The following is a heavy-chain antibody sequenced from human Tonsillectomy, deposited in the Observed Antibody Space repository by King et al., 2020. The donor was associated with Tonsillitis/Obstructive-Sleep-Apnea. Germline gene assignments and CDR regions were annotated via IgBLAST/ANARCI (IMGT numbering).Heavy chain of an antibody. V-gene: IGHV3-23*04. CDR2: ISGSGGST. D-gene: IGHD3-22*01. CDR1: GFTFSSYA. Sequence: VQLVESGGGLVQPGGSLRLSCAASGFTFSSYAMSWVRQAPGKGLEWVSAISGSGGSTYYADSVKGRFTISRDNSKNTLYLQMNSLRAEDTAVYYCAKDQGNYYDSSGYWRYFDPWGRGTLVTVSS. J-gene: IGHJ2*01. CDR3: AKDQGNYYDSSGYWRYFDP.